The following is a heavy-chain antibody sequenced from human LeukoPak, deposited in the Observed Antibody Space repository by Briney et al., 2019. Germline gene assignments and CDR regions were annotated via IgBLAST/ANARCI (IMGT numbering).Heavy chain of an antibody. J-gene: IGHJ4*02. CDR1: GFTFSNAW. CDR2: IKSKTDGGTT. D-gene: IGHD3-10*01. CDR3: TTRGRYGSGSYSDY. Sequence: GGSLRLSCAASGFTFSNAWMSWVRQAPGKGLEWVGRIKSKTDGGTTDYAAPVKGRFTISRDDSKNTLYLQMNSLKTEDTAVYYCTTRGRYGSGSYSDYWGQGTLVTVSS. V-gene: IGHV3-15*01.